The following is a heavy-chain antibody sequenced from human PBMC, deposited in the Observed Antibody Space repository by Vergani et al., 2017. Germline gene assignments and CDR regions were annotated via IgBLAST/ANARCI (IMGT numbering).Heavy chain of an antibody. D-gene: IGHD2-2*01. J-gene: IGHJ6*03. Sequence: QVQLQQWGPGLVKPSETLSLTCTVSGGSVSSGSYYWSWIRQPAGKGLEWIGYIYYSGSTNYNPSLKSRVTISVDTSKNQFSLKLSSVTAADTAVYYCARGFLDIVVVSHYYYMDVWGKGTTVTVSS. CDR2: IYYSGST. CDR3: ARGFLDIVVVSHYYYMDV. CDR1: GGSVSSGSYY. V-gene: IGHV4-61*10.